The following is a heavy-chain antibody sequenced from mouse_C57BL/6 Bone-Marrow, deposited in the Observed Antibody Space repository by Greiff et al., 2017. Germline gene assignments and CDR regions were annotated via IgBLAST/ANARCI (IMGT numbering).Heavy chain of an antibody. CDR2: IYPRSGNT. J-gene: IGHJ2*01. D-gene: IGHD1-1*01. Sequence: VQLQQSGPELVKPGASVKISCKASGYAFSSSWMNWVKQRPGKGLEWIGEIYPRSGNTYYNEKFKGKATLTADKSSSTAYMELRSLTSEDSAVYFCARRGAFITTVVATGNFDYWGQGTTLTVSS. CDR3: ARRGAFITTVVATGNFDY. V-gene: IGHV1-82*01. CDR1: GYAFSSSW.